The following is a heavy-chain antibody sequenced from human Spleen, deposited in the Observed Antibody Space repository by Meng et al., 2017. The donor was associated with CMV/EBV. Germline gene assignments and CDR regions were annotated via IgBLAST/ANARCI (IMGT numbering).Heavy chain of an antibody. Sequence: VVACDGFGMSWVSQAPGEGLGWVSGINWDGGSTGYADSVKGRFTISRDNAKNSLYLQMNSLRAEDTALYYCARESGPGYPDYWYFDLWGRGTLVTVSS. J-gene: IGHJ2*01. CDR3: ARESGPGYPDYWYFDL. CDR1: VVACDGFG. CDR2: INWDGGST. V-gene: IGHV3-20*03. D-gene: IGHD5-18*01.